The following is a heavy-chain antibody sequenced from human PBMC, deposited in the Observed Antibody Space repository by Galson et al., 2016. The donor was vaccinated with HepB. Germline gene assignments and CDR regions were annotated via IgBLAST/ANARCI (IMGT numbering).Heavy chain of an antibody. Sequence: SLRLSCAASGFTFDDYTMHWVRQAPGTGLEWVTLISWDGRTPDSADSVRGRFTNTRDNRQHLLYLQMNDLTSEDTALYYCGKDWGSLWESSGKGMDVWGQGTTVIVSS. J-gene: IGHJ6*02. CDR3: GKDWGSLWESSGKGMDV. CDR2: ISWDGRTP. V-gene: IGHV3-43*01. CDR1: GFTFDDYT. D-gene: IGHD3-10*01.